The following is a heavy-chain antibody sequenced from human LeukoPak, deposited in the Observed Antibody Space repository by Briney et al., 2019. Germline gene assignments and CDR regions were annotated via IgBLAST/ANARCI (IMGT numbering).Heavy chain of an antibody. CDR1: GFTFSSYE. D-gene: IGHD6-19*01. V-gene: IGHV3-48*03. Sequence: GGSLRLSCAASGFTFSSYEMNWVRQAPGKVLDWVSYISTSGSTIYYADSVKGRFTISRDNAKKSVYLQMNSLRAEDTAVYYCARGSTYSSGWYTGFDYWGQGTLVTVSS. CDR2: ISTSGSTI. CDR3: ARGSTYSSGWYTGFDY. J-gene: IGHJ4*02.